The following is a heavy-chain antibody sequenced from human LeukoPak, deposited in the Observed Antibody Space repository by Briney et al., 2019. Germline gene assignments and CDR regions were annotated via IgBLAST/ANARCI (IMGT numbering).Heavy chain of an antibody. Sequence: PGGSLRLSCAASGFTVRNYCMSWVRQASGKGLEWVAVIYGDGTTYYADSVKGRFTISSDTLKNTLSLQMDSLRAADTAMYYCARGSPVASGRYSIYSSWGQGTLVTVSP. D-gene: IGHD3-10*01. V-gene: IGHV3-53*01. CDR1: GFTVRNYC. J-gene: IGHJ5*02. CDR3: ARGSPVASGRYSIYSS. CDR2: IYGDGTT.